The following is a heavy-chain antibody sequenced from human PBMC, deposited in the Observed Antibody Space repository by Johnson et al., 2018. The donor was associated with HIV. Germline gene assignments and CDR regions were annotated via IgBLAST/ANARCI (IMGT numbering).Heavy chain of an antibody. J-gene: IGHJ3*02. CDR1: GFTVSSNY. CDR2: ISSSGSTI. CDR3: ARDLGAAAGTPHDAFDI. V-gene: IGHV3-11*01. D-gene: IGHD6-13*01. Sequence: QVQLVESGGGLVQPGGSLILSCAASGFTVSSNYMSWIRQAPGKGLEWISYISSSGSTIYYADSVKGRFTISRDNAKNSLYLQMNSLRAEDTALYYCARDLGAAAGTPHDAFDIWGQGTMVTVSS.